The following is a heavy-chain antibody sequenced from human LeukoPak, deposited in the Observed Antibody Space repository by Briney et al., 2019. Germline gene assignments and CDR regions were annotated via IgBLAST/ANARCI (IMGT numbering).Heavy chain of an antibody. CDR2: INPNSGGT. CDR3: ARDRIAAAGTWFDP. J-gene: IGHJ5*02. V-gene: IGHV1-2*02. D-gene: IGHD6-13*01. CDR1: GYTFTGYY. Sequence: GASVKVSCKASGYTFTGYYMHWVRQARGQGLEWMGWINPNSGGTNYAQKFQGRVTMTRDTSISTAYMELSRLRSDDTAVYYCARDRIAAAGTWFDPWGQGTLVTVSS.